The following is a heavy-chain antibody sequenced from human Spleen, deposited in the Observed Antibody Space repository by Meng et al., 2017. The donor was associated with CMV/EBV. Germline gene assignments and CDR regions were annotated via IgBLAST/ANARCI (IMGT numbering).Heavy chain of an antibody. CDR3: ASDLAGPYEILTGYNLAAFDY. V-gene: IGHV4-39*07. Sequence: SETLSLTCTVSGGSISSSSYSWGWIRQPPGKGMEWIGSIYYRGSTYYNPSLKSRVTISVDTSKNQFSLKLSSVTAADTAVYYCASDLAGPYEILTGYNLAAFDYWGQGTLVTVSS. CDR1: GGSISSSSYS. D-gene: IGHD3-9*01. J-gene: IGHJ4*02. CDR2: IYYRGST.